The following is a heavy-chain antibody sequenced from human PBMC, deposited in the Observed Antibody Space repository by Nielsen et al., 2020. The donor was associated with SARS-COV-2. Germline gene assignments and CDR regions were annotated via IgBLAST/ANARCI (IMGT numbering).Heavy chain of an antibody. CDR1: GDSINSGGYY. CDR2: IYYKGST. CDR3: ARGLGYSVHFDS. Sequence: SLSLSCTVSGDSINSGGYYWSWIRHHPGKGLEWIGYIYYKGSTSYNPSLKSRLTISVDTSNNQFSLRLSSVTAADTAMYYCARGLGYSVHFDSWRQGTLATVSS. V-gene: IGHV4-31*03. D-gene: IGHD5/OR15-5a*01. J-gene: IGHJ4*02.